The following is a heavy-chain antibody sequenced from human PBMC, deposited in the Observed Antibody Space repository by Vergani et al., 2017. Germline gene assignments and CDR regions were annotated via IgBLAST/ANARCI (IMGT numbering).Heavy chain of an antibody. D-gene: IGHD2-2*01. CDR2: ISSSSSTI. Sequence: EVQLVESGGGLVQPGGSLRLSCAASGFTFSSYSMNWVRQAPGKGLEWVSYISSSSSTIYYADSVKGRFTISRDNAKNSLYLQRNSLRAEDTAVYYCAKGQYCSTTSCYQDYWGQGTLVTVSS. V-gene: IGHV3-48*01. CDR3: AKGQYCSTTSCYQDY. CDR1: GFTFSSYS. J-gene: IGHJ4*02.